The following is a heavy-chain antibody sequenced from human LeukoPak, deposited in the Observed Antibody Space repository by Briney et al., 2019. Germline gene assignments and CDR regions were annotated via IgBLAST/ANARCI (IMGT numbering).Heavy chain of an antibody. Sequence: PSETLSLTCTVSGYSISSGYYWGWIRQPPGKGLEWIGSIYHSGSTYYNPSLKSRVTMSVDTSKNQFSLKLSSVTAADTAVYYCARDASKILTETFYYYYYMDVWGKGTTVTISS. CDR2: IYHSGST. CDR3: ARDASKILTETFYYYYYMDV. D-gene: IGHD3-9*01. J-gene: IGHJ6*03. V-gene: IGHV4-38-2*02. CDR1: GYSISSGYY.